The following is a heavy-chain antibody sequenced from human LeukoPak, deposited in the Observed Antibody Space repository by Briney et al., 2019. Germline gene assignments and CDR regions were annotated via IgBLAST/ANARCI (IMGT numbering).Heavy chain of an antibody. Sequence: ASVTDSLKSTGYTFTNYGFSWVRQPPAQGLEWMGWISSYNGNTNYAQKVQGRVTMTTDTSTSTAYMEVRSLRSDDTAVYYCAAGDYYGMDVWGQGTTVTVSS. V-gene: IGHV1-18*01. CDR1: GYTFTNYG. CDR3: AAGDYYGMDV. CDR2: ISSYNGNT. J-gene: IGHJ6*02.